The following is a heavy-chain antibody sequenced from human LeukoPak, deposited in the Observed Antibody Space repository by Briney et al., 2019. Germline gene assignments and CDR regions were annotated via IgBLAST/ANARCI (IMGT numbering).Heavy chain of an antibody. CDR3: ARLNGVIVVVGAFDI. CDR2: INPTGGST. Sequence: ASVKVSCKASGYIFTNYYMHWVRQAPGEGLEWMGIINPTGGSTSYAQKFQGRVTMTRDTSISTAYMELSRLRSDDTAVYYCARLNGVIVVVGAFDIWGQGTMVTVSS. V-gene: IGHV1-46*01. D-gene: IGHD3-22*01. CDR1: GYIFTNYY. J-gene: IGHJ3*02.